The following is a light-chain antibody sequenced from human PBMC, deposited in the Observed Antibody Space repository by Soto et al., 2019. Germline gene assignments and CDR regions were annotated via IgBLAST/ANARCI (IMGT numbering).Light chain of an antibody. CDR3: QQYNIWPPYT. CDR1: QRISSN. J-gene: IGKJ2*01. CDR2: GAS. Sequence: EIVMTQSPATLSVSPGERATLYCKASQRISSNLAWYQQKPGQPPRLLIYGASTRASGIPARFSGSGSGTEFTLTIGGLQSEDFARYYCQQYNIWPPYTFGQGTKLEIK. V-gene: IGKV3-15*01.